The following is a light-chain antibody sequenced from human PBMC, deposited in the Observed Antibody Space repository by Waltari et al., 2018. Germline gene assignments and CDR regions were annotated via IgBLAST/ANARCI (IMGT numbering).Light chain of an antibody. CDR1: SSNIGSKF. J-gene: IGLJ3*02. CDR3: ATWDDSPSCRV. CDR2: RSD. V-gene: IGLV1-47*01. Sequence: QSVLTKPPSASGTPGQRVTISCSGSSSNIGSKFVCWYQQLPGTAPKLLIHRSDLRPSGVPDRFSGYNSCHSPSLAIIGLRSEDDADYYCATWDDSPSCRVFGVGTQLTVL.